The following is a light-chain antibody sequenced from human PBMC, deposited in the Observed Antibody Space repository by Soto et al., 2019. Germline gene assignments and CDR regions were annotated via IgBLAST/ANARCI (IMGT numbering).Light chain of an antibody. CDR3: QQYLTSPWT. J-gene: IGKJ1*01. V-gene: IGKV4-1*01. Sequence: DIVMTQSPDSLAVSLGERATFNCKSSQSILDRSKNKYYLAWYQQKSGQPPKLLIYWASLRESGVPDRFTGSGSGTDFTLTISSLLAEDVAVYYCQQYLTSPWTFGQGTKVEI. CDR1: QSILDRSKNKYY. CDR2: WAS.